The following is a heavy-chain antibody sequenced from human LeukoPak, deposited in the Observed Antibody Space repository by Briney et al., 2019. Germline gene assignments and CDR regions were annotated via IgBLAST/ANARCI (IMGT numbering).Heavy chain of an antibody. D-gene: IGHD3-22*01. V-gene: IGHV4-31*03. CDR2: IYYSGST. CDR3: AGSRSSGYFDYDFDY. Sequence: SQTLSLTCTVSGGSISSGGYYWSWIRQHPGKGLEWIGYIYYSGSTYYNPSLKSRVTISVDTSKNQFSLKLSSVTAADTAVYYCAGSRSSGYFDYDFDYWGQGTLVTVSS. J-gene: IGHJ4*02. CDR1: GGSISSGGYY.